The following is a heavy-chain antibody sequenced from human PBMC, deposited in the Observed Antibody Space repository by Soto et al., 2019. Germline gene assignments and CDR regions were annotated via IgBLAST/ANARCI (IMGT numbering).Heavy chain of an antibody. V-gene: IGHV3-30-3*01. CDR2: ISYDGSNK. Sequence: QVQLVASGGGVVQPGRSLRLSCAASGFTFSSYAMHWVRPAPGKGLEWVAVISYDGSNKYSADSVKGRFTISRDNSKSTLYLQMNSLRAEDTAVYYCAGGERFFDLWGRGTLVTVSS. CDR1: GFTFSSYA. CDR3: AGGERFFDL. J-gene: IGHJ2*01.